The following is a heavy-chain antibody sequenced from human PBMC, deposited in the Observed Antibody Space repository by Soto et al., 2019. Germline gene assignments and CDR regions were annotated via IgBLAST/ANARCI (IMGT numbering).Heavy chain of an antibody. J-gene: IGHJ4*02. CDR2: ISASGFST. Sequence: GGSLRLSCAASGFTFKNYDMSWVRQAPGKGLEWVSGISASGFSTYYVDSVKGRFTISRDNSKNTVFLQLNSLRAEDTAVYYCAKDQVVSTYFDHWGQGTLVTVSS. CDR1: GFTFKNYD. CDR3: AKDQVVSTYFDH. V-gene: IGHV3-23*01. D-gene: IGHD2-2*01.